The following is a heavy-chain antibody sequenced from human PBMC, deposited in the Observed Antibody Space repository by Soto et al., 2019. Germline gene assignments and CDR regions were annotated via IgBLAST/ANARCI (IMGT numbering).Heavy chain of an antibody. D-gene: IGHD6-6*01. Sequence: QVQLVQSGAEVKKPGASVKVSCKASGYTFTSYDINWVRQAPGQGLEWMGWMNPNSFNTGYAQKFQGRVTMTRDTSISTAYMELSSLRSDDTAVYDWARDGEYSSSGSFDSWGQGTMVTVSS. CDR1: GYTFTSYD. J-gene: IGHJ4*02. CDR2: MNPNSFNT. CDR3: ARDGEYSSSGSFDS. V-gene: IGHV1-8*01.